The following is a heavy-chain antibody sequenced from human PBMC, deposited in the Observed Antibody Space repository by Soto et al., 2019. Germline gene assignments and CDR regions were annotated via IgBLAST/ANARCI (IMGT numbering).Heavy chain of an antibody. CDR2: IFSNDEK. CDR1: GFSLSNAGLG. V-gene: IGHV2-26*04. J-gene: IGHJ5*02. CDR3: ASTYSSSWYWFDP. D-gene: IGHD6-13*01. Sequence: QVTVKESGPVVVKPTETLTLTCTVSGFSLSNAGLGVSWIRQPPGKALEWLAHIFSNDEKSYSTSLKSRLTISKDTSKSQVVLTMTNMDPVDTATYCCASTYSSSWYWFDPWGQGTLVTVSS.